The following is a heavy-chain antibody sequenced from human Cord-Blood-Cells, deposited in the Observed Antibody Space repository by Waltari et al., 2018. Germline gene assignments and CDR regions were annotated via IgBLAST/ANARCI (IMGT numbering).Heavy chain of an antibody. CDR3: ARGTGGSYQFDY. D-gene: IGHD1-26*01. Sequence: QVQLQQWGARLLQPSATMSLTCAVYGGSFSAYYWSWIRQPPGKGLEWIGEINHSGSTNYNPSLKSRVTISVDTSKNQFSLKLSSVTAADTAVYYCARGTGGSYQFDYWGQGTLVTVSS. J-gene: IGHJ4*02. V-gene: IGHV4-34*01. CDR2: INHSGST. CDR1: GGSFSAYY.